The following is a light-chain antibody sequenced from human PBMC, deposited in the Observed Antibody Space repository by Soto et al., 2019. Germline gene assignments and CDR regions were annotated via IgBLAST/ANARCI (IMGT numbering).Light chain of an antibody. CDR1: KIGGKS. CDR2: DDS. Sequence: SYELTQPPSVSVAPGQPASITCGGNKIGGKSVHWYQQKPGQAPVLVVHDDSDRPSGIPERFSGSNSGKTATLTISRVEAGDEADYYCQVWDSSSDHPVFGGGTKVTVL. CDR3: QVWDSSSDHPV. J-gene: IGLJ2*01. V-gene: IGLV3-21*02.